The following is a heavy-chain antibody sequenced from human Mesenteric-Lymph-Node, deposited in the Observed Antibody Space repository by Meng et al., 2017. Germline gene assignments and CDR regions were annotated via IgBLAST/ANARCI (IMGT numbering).Heavy chain of an antibody. CDR3: ARDGSGTGWYSGDY. CDR1: GYSFTTYW. CDR2: IYPGDSDT. D-gene: IGHD6-19*01. J-gene: IGHJ4*02. Sequence: GGSLRLSCQASGYSFTTYWIAWVRQMPGKGLEWMGIIYPGDSDTRYNPSFQGHVSISADKSIGTAYLQWSSLKASDTAMYYCARDGSGTGWYSGDYWGQGTLVTVSS. V-gene: IGHV5-51*01.